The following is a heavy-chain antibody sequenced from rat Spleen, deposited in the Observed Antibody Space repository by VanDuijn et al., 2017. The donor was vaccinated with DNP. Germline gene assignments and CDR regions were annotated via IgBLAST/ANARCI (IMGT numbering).Heavy chain of an antibody. CDR1: GFSLTSYN. CDR2: IWNTGGT. V-gene: IGHV2-41*01. CDR3: ARGTTGIPLDY. J-gene: IGHJ2*01. Sequence: QVQLKESGPGLVKPSETLSLTCTVAGFSLTSYNVHWVRQPPGKGLEWMGVIWNTGGTRYNSALKSRLSISKDTSKSQVFLKMNSLQTEDTATYYCARGTTGIPLDYWGQGVMVTVSS. D-gene: IGHD1-9*01.